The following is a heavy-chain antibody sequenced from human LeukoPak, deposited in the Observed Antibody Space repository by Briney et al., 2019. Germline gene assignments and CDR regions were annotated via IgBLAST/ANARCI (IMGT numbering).Heavy chain of an antibody. CDR3: ARDPPRIAVAGTGDY. J-gene: IGHJ4*02. V-gene: IGHV1-18*01. CDR1: GYTFTSYG. D-gene: IGHD6-19*01. Sequence: ASVKVSCKTSGYTFTSYGISWVRQAPGQGLEWMGWISTYNGNTDYAQNLQGRVTTTKDTSTSTAYMELRSLRSDDTAVYYCARDPPRIAVAGTGDYWGQGTLVTVSS. CDR2: ISTYNGNT.